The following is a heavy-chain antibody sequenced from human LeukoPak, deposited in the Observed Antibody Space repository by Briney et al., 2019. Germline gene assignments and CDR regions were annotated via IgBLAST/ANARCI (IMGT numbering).Heavy chain of an antibody. Sequence: PSQTLSLTCNVSGGSISSGDYYWSWIRQPPGKGLEWIGYIYYSGSTYYNPSLKSRVTISVDTSKNQFSLKLSSVTAADTAVYYCAREVDDSSGYRYFDYWGQGTLVTVSS. CDR3: AREVDDSSGYRYFDY. D-gene: IGHD3-22*01. V-gene: IGHV4-30-4*01. CDR1: GGSISSGDYY. J-gene: IGHJ4*02. CDR2: IYYSGST.